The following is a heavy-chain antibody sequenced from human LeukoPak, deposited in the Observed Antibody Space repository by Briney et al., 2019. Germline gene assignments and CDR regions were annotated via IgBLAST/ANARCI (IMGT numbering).Heavy chain of an antibody. Sequence: NPSETLSLTCSVSGGSISAYYWSWIRQPAGKGLEWIGRVYRTGNTNYNPSLQSRVTISVDTSKNQFSLKLNSVTAADTAIYYCTRGSRYCSSGSCYGWFDPWGQGTLVTVSS. CDR2: VYRTGNT. D-gene: IGHD2-15*01. V-gene: IGHV4-4*07. CDR1: GGSISAYY. J-gene: IGHJ5*02. CDR3: TRGSRYCSSGSCYGWFDP.